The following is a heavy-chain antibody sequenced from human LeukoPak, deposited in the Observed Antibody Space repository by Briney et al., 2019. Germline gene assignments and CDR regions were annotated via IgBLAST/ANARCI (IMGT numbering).Heavy chain of an antibody. CDR2: IYPGDSDT. D-gene: IGHD2-15*01. CDR3: ASATVVVVAATGRHDAFDI. V-gene: IGHV5-51*01. Sequence: GESLKISCKGSGYGFTSYWIGWVRQMPGKGLEWMGIIYPGDSDTRYSPSFQGQVTISADKSISTAYLQWSSLKASDTAMYYCASATVVVVAATGRHDAFDIWGQGTMVTVSS. J-gene: IGHJ3*02. CDR1: GYGFTSYW.